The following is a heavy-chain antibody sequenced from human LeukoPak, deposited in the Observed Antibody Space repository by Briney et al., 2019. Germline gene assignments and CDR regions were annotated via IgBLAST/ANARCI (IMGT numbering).Heavy chain of an antibody. CDR2: IIPMFGTA. Sequence: GSSVKVSCKASGGTFSSYAWVRQAPGQGLEWMGGIIPMFGTAKYAQKFQGRVTITADESTSTAYMELSSLRSEDTAVYYCARVVVGYYNWFDPWGQGTLVTVSS. CDR3: ARVVVGYYNWFDP. V-gene: IGHV1-69*01. D-gene: IGHD2-2*01. J-gene: IGHJ5*02. CDR1: GGTFSSYA.